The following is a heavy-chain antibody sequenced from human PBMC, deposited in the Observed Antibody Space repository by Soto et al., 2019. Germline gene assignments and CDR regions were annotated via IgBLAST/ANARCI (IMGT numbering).Heavy chain of an antibody. J-gene: IGHJ4*02. CDR1: GFNFNIHA. CDR2: MSPGGNSQ. D-gene: IGHD3-22*01. Sequence: GGSLRLSCAAPGFNFNIHALHWIRQAPGGGLEWVAVMSPGGNSQYYADSVKGRFTISRDTSKSTLYLQMTSLRPEDTAVYYCASGAAFYYDTSRYWGQGTLVTAPQ. CDR3: ASGAAFYYDTSRY. V-gene: IGHV3-30-3*01.